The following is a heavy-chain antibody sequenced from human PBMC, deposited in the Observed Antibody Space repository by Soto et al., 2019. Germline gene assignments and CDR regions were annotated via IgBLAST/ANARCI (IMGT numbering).Heavy chain of an antibody. V-gene: IGHV4-61*01. CDR2: IYYSGST. CDR1: GGSVSSGSYY. CDR3: ARDGSLDYYDSSGYYGSFDY. J-gene: IGHJ4*02. Sequence: ASETLSLTCTVSGGSVSSGSYYWSWIRQPPGKGLEWIGYIYYSGSTNYNPSLKSRVTISVDTSKNQFSLKLSSVTPADTAVYYCARDGSLDYYDSSGYYGSFDYWGQGTLVTVSS. D-gene: IGHD3-22*01.